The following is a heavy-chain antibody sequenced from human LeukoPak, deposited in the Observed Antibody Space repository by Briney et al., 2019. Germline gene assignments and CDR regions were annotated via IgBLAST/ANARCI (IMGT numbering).Heavy chain of an antibody. CDR3: AKDSHDYIWGSYREDDY. D-gene: IGHD3-16*02. CDR2: ISGSGGST. V-gene: IGHV3-23*01. CDR1: GFTFSSYA. J-gene: IGHJ4*02. Sequence: GRSLRLSCAASGFTFSSYAMSWVRQAQGKGLEWVSAISGSGGSTYYADSVKGRFTISRDNSKNTLYLQMNSLRAEDTAVYYCAKDSHDYIWGSYREDDYWGQGTLVTVSS.